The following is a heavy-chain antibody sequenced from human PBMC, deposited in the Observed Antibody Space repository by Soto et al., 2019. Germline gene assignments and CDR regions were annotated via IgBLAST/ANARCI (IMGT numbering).Heavy chain of an antibody. V-gene: IGHV3-23*01. J-gene: IGHJ4*02. CDR3: AKDHLTYSSGWHGSYFDS. CDR1: GFTFRNYA. Sequence: PGGSLRLSCAAVGFTFRNYAMNWVRQAPGMGLEWVSSISGSGYSTNYADSVKGRFTISRDNSRYMLYLQMNSLRAEDTAVYYCAKDHLTYSSGWHGSYFDSWGQGTLVTVSS. D-gene: IGHD6-19*01. CDR2: ISGSGYST.